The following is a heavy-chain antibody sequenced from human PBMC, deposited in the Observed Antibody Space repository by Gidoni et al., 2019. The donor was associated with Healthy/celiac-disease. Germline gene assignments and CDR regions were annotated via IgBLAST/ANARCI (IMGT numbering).Heavy chain of an antibody. Sequence: QVQLVESGGGVVQPGRSLRLSCAASGFTFSSYGMHWVRQAPGKGLEWVAVIWYDGSNKYYADSVKGRFTISRDNSKNTLYLQMNSLRAEDTAVYYCAREGTGTIQGTSWFDPWGQGTLVTVSS. CDR1: GFTFSSYG. J-gene: IGHJ5*02. CDR2: IWYDGSNK. D-gene: IGHD1-1*01. CDR3: AREGTGTIQGTSWFDP. V-gene: IGHV3-33*01.